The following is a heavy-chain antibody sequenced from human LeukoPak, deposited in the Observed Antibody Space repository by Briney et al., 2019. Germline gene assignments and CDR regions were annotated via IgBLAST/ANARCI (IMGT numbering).Heavy chain of an antibody. CDR2: IIPIFSTA. Sequence: SVTVSHKASGDTLHNYSISWVRQAPGQGLEWMGGIIPIFSTANYAQKFQGRVTITADESTNTAYMELSSLTSDDTAVYYCARGYSRWSIPTSSYFYRFYLWGQGTTVAVSS. J-gene: IGHJ6*02. CDR1: GDTLHNYS. CDR3: ARGYSRWSIPTSSYFYRFYL. D-gene: IGHD1-14*01. V-gene: IGHV1-69*13.